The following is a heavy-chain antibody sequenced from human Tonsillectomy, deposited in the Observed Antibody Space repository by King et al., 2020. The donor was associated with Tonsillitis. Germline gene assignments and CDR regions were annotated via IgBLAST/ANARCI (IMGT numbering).Heavy chain of an antibody. V-gene: IGHV1-2*02. CDR3: ARGHYYYGLDV. CDR1: GYTFTDYY. D-gene: IGHD3-10*01. Sequence: QLVQSGAEVRKPGASVKVSCKASGYTFTDYYMHWVRQAPGQGLEWMAWINPNSGGSEYAQKFQGRVTMTRDTSISTAYMGLSRLRSDDTAVYFCARGHYYYGLDVWGQGTTVTVSS. CDR2: INPNSGGS. J-gene: IGHJ6*02.